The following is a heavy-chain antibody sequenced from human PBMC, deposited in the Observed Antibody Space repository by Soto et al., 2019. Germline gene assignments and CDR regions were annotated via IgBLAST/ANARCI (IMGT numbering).Heavy chain of an antibody. Sequence: QVQLVQSGAEVKKPGSSVRVSCKASGGTLSNYGISWVRQAPGQGLEWMGGIIPVFGTANYAQKFQGRVTITADESKSTMXMDVTSLRSEDTAVYYCSRGDATKIVVTTYYAMDVWGQGTTVSVSS. J-gene: IGHJ6*02. V-gene: IGHV1-69*12. CDR2: IIPVFGTA. D-gene: IGHD4-17*01. CDR3: SRGDATKIVVTTYYAMDV. CDR1: GGTLSNYG.